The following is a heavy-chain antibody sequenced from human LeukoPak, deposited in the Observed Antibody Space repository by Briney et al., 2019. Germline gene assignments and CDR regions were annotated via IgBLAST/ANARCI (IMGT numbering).Heavy chain of an antibody. CDR3: ARAADPYFASGTYYQTYYYYGMDV. D-gene: IGHD3-10*01. CDR2: ISYDGGNK. J-gene: IGHJ6*02. V-gene: IGHV3-30*19. CDR1: GLIFSKYG. Sequence: GESLRLSCAASGLIFSKYGMHWVRQTPGKGLEWVAVISYDGGNKYYADSVKGRFTISRDNSKNTLYLQMYSLRAEDTAVYYCARAADPYFASGTYYQTYYYYGMDVWGQGTAVTVSS.